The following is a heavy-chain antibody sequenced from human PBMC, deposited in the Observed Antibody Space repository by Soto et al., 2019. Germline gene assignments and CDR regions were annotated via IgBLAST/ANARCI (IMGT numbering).Heavy chain of an antibody. V-gene: IGHV3-30*18. CDR1: GFTFSSYG. Sequence: QVQLVASGGGVVQPGRSLRLSCAASGFTFSSYGMHWVRQAPGKGLEWVAVISYDGSNKYYADSVKGRFTISRDNSKNTLYLQMNSLRAEDTAVYYCAKGGYCSGCSCYPSWYFDLWGRGTLVTVSS. J-gene: IGHJ2*01. CDR2: ISYDGSNK. CDR3: AKGGYCSGCSCYPSWYFDL. D-gene: IGHD2-15*01.